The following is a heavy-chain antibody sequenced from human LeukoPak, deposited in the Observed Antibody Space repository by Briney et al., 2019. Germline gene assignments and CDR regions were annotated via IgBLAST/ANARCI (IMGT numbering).Heavy chain of an antibody. CDR1: GGTFSSYA. CDR3: ARDYYGSGSHPYYFDY. Sequence: ASVKVSCKASGGTFSSYAISWVRQAPGQGLEWMGGIIPIFGTANYAQKFQGRVTITADESTSTAYMELSSLRSEDTAVYYCARDYYGSGSHPYYFDYWGQGTLVTVSS. CDR2: IIPIFGTA. J-gene: IGHJ4*02. D-gene: IGHD3-10*01. V-gene: IGHV1-69*13.